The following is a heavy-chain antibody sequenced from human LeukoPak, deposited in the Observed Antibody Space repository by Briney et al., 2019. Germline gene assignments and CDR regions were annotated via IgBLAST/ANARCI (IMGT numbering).Heavy chain of an antibody. J-gene: IGHJ5*02. CDR3: ARHGSVRSPLGP. CDR1: GGSFSGYY. CDR2: INPSGRI. D-gene: IGHD3-10*01. Sequence: SETLSLTCAVYGGSFSGYYWTWIRQAPGKGLEWIGEINPSGRISYNPSLKSRVTISVDTSKNQFSLNLRSVTAADTAVYYCARHGSVRSPLGPWGQGTLVTVSS. V-gene: IGHV4-34*01.